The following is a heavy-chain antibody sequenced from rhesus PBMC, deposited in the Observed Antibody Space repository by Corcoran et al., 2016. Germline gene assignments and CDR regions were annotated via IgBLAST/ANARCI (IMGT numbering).Heavy chain of an antibody. CDR1: GGSISSNY. CDR3: ARVDSSGWAFDY. V-gene: IGHV4S11*01. J-gene: IGHJ4*01. D-gene: IGHD6-31*01. Sequence: QVQLQESGPGLVKPLETLSLTCAVSGGSISSNYWSWIRQPPGKGLEWIGYIYGSGRTTDNNPSLKSRVTLSVDTSKNQFSLKLSSVTAADTAVYYCARVDSSGWAFDYWGQGVLVTVSS. CDR2: IYGSGRTT.